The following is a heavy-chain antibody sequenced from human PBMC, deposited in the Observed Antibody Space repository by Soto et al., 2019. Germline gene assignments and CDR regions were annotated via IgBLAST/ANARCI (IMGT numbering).Heavy chain of an antibody. J-gene: IGHJ5*02. CDR3: ARDCPGIAAAGNEPSWFDP. CDR1: GDSVSSNSAA. D-gene: IGHD6-13*01. CDR2: TYYRSKWYN. V-gene: IGHV6-1*01. Sequence: PSQTLSLTCAISGDSVSSNSAAWNWIRQSPSRGLEWLGRTYYRSKWYNDYAVSVKSRITINPDTSKNQFSLQLNSVTPEDTAVYYCARDCPGIAAAGNEPSWFDPWGQGTLVTVSS.